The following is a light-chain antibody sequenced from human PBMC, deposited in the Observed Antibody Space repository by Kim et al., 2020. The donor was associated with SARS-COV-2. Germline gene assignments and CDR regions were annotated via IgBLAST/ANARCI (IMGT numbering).Light chain of an antibody. J-gene: IGLJ1*01. CDR1: SSDIGASYD. CDR3: QSYDRSLSGYV. V-gene: IGLV1-40*01. CDR2: DDS. Sequence: QSVLTQPPSVSGSPGQRITISCTGSSSDIGASYDVDWYQQLPERATKVLIYDDSRRPSEVPDRFSGSKSGTSASLTITGLQAEDEADYYCQSYDRSLSGYVFGAGTKLTVL.